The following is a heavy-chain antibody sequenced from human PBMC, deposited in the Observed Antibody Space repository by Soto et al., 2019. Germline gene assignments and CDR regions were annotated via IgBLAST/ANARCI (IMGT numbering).Heavy chain of an antibody. J-gene: IGHJ4*02. Sequence: SVKVSCKASGGTFSSYTISWVRQAPGQGLEWMGRIIPILGIANYAQKFQGRVTITADKSTSTAYMELSSLRSEDTAVYYCARDHPPVEYCSSTSCYSHFDYWGQGTLVTVS. CDR3: ARDHPPVEYCSSTSCYSHFDY. CDR1: GGTFSSYT. D-gene: IGHD2-2*01. CDR2: IIPILGIA. V-gene: IGHV1-69*02.